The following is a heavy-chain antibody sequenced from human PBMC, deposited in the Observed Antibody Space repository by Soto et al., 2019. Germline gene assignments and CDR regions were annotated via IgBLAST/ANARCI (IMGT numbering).Heavy chain of an antibody. D-gene: IGHD5-12*01. CDR1: GYSISSGYY. V-gene: IGHV4-38-2*02. CDR3: ARDPKYSGYGEVGGG. Sequence: QVQLQESGPGLVKPSETLSLTCAVSGYSISSGYYWGWIRQPPGKGLEWIGSIYHSGSTYYNPSLKSRVTISVDTSKNQFSLKLSSVTAADTAVYYCARDPKYSGYGEVGGGWGQGTLVTVSS. J-gene: IGHJ4*02. CDR2: IYHSGST.